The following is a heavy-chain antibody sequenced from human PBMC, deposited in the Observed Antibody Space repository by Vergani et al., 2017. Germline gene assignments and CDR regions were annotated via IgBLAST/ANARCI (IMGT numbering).Heavy chain of an antibody. CDR3: AKDGVYDSSGYYGEFDY. CDR1: GFTFDDYA. CDR2: ISWNSGSI. J-gene: IGHJ4*02. Sequence: EVQLVESGGGLVQPGRSLRLSCAASGFTFDDYAMHWVRQAPGKGLEWVSGISWNSGSIGYADSVKGRFTISRDNSKNTLYLQMNSLRAEDTAVYYCAKDGVYDSSGYYGEFDYWGQGTLVTVSS. V-gene: IGHV3-9*01. D-gene: IGHD3-22*01.